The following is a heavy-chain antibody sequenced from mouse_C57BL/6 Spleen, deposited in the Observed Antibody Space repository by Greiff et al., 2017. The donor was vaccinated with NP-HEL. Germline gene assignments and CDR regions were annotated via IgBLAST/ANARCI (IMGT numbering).Heavy chain of an antibody. D-gene: IGHD2-12*01. J-gene: IGHJ4*01. CDR3: ARGLLQFFYYAMDY. Sequence: EVQLQQSGPELVKPGASVKISCKASGYSFTDYNMNWVKQSNGKSLEWIGVINPTYGTTSYNQKFKGKATLTVDQSSSTAYMQLNSLTTEDSAVYYCARGLLQFFYYAMDYWGQGTSVTVSS. CDR2: INPTYGTT. V-gene: IGHV1-39*01. CDR1: GYSFTDYN.